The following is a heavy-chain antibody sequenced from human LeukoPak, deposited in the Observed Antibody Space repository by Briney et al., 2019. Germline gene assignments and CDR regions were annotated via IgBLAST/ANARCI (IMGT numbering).Heavy chain of an antibody. V-gene: IGHV1-18*01. D-gene: IGHD3-10*01. CDR3: ARVFSWEVRGVLRYNWFDP. CDR1: GYTFTSYG. J-gene: IGHJ5*02. Sequence: ASVKVSCKASGYTFTSYGISWVRQAPGQGLEWMGWISAYNGNTNYAQKLQGRVTMTTDTSTSTAYMGLRSLRSDDTAVYYCARVFSWEVRGVLRYNWFDPWGQGTLVTVSS. CDR2: ISAYNGNT.